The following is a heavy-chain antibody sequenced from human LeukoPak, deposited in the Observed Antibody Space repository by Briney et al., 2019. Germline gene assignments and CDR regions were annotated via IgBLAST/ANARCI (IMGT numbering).Heavy chain of an antibody. D-gene: IGHD3-10*01. V-gene: IGHV1-8*01. Sequence: ASVKVPCKASGYTFTSYDINWVRQATGQGLEWMGWMSPDSGNTGYAQKFQGRVTMTRNTSISTAYMELSSLTSDDTAVYYCARYAYGSGSYYQKPIDYWGQGTLVTVSS. CDR1: GYTFTSYD. CDR3: ARYAYGSGSYYQKPIDY. J-gene: IGHJ4*01. CDR2: MSPDSGNT.